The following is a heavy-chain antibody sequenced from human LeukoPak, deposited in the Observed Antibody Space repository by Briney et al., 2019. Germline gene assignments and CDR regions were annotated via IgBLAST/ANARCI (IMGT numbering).Heavy chain of an antibody. D-gene: IGHD2-2*01. V-gene: IGHV4-61*01. CDR3: GRVFRYCSSTSCYRAFDI. CDR2: IYYSGST. CDR1: GVSISSGSFY. J-gene: IGHJ3*02. Sequence: SETLSLTCTVSGVSISSGSFYWRWIRQHPGKGLEWIGYIYYSGSTNYNHSLKSRVTISVDTSKNPFSLKLSSVPAADTAAYYCGRVFRYCSSTSCYRAFDIWGQGTMVTVSS.